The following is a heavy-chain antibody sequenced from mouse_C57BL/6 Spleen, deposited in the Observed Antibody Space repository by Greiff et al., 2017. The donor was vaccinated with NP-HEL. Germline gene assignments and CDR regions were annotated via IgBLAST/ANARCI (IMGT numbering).Heavy chain of an antibody. CDR2: IWSGGST. CDR1: GFSLTSYG. CDR3: AKYGYDEGENYYAMDY. Sequence: QVQLKESGPGLVQPSQSLSITCTVSGFSLTSYGVHWVRQSPGKGLEWLGVIWSGGSTDYNAAFISRLSISKDNSKSQVFFKMNSLQADDTAIYYCAKYGYDEGENYYAMDYWGQGTSVTVSS. V-gene: IGHV2-2*01. J-gene: IGHJ4*01. D-gene: IGHD2-14*01.